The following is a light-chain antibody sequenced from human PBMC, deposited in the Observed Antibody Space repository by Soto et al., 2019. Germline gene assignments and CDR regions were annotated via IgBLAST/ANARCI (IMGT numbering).Light chain of an antibody. CDR2: AAS. CDR1: QTITNY. Sequence: DIQMTQSPSSLSASVGDRVTITCRASQTITNYLNWYQQKPGKAPKLLIYAASTLLRGVPSRFTGGGSGTDFPLTIDSLQPEVLATYLCQQSYSSPLTFGQGTKVEI. J-gene: IGKJ1*01. CDR3: QQSYSSPLT. V-gene: IGKV1-39*01.